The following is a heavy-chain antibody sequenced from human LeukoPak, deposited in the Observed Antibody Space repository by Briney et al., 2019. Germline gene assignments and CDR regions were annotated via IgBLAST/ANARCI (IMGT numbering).Heavy chain of an antibody. D-gene: IGHD6-6*01. J-gene: IGHJ5*02. CDR3: ARRTVSHDTSSVGNWLDP. CDR1: GVSISSYY. Sequence: SETLSLTCTVSGVSISSYYWNWIRQSPGKGLEWIGHISYSGGTNYNPSLKSRVTISDDTSKNQFSLRLSSVTTADTAVYYCARRTVSHDTSSVGNWLDPWGQGTLVTVSS. V-gene: IGHV4-59*08. CDR2: ISYSGGT.